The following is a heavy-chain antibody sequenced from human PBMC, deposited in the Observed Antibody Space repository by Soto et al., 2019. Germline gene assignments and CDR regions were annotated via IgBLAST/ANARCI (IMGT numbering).Heavy chain of an antibody. CDR1: GFTVSNNY. D-gene: IGHD4-17*01. CDR3: AAFFPTVQTPFQH. CDR2: IYSGGNT. Sequence: EVQLVESGGGLVQPGGSLRLSCAASGFTVSNNYMSWVRQSPGKGLEWVSLIYSGGNTKYADSVKGRFTISRDSSTNTLFLQMNSLRAEDTAMFYCAAFFPTVQTPFQHWGQGTLVIVSS. J-gene: IGHJ1*01. V-gene: IGHV3-66*01.